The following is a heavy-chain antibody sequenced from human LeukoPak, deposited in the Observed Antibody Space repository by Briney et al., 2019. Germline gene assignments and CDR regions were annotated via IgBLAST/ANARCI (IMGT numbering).Heavy chain of an antibody. CDR2: ISYDGSNK. CDR1: GFTFSSYA. V-gene: IGHV3-30*04. J-gene: IGHJ6*04. Sequence: PGGSLRLSCAASGFTFSSYAMHWVRQAPGKGLEWVAVISYDGSNKYYADSVKGRFTISRDNSKNTLYLQMNSLRAEDTAVYYCAGGSQVVVPAAYYYYYYGMDVWGKGTTVTVSS. CDR3: AGGSQVVVPAAYYYYYYGMDV. D-gene: IGHD2-2*01.